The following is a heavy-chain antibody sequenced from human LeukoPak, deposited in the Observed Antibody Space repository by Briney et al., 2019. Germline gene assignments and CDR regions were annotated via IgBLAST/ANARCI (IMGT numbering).Heavy chain of an antibody. D-gene: IGHD2-2*01. CDR3: AKHVGYCSSNSCYFDY. V-gene: IGHV3-23*01. Sequence: PGGSLRLSCSASGFTFSSYAMGWVRQAPGKGLEWVSAIGGSGGSTYYADSVKGRFTISRDNSKNTLYLQMNSLRAEDTAVYYCAKHVGYCSSNSCYFDYWGQGTLVTVSS. CDR2: IGGSGGST. J-gene: IGHJ4*02. CDR1: GFTFSSYA.